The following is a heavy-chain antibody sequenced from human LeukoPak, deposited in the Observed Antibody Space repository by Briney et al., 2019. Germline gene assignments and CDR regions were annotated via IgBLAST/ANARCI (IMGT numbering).Heavy chain of an antibody. Sequence: ASVKVSCKASGYTFTSYDINWVRQATGQGLEWMGWRNPNSGNTGYAQKFQGRVTMTRNTSISTAYMELSSLRSEDTAVYYCARATWRYSYGHTPRGYGMDVWGQGTTVTVSS. CDR1: GYTFTSYD. CDR2: RNPNSGNT. V-gene: IGHV1-8*01. CDR3: ARATWRYSYGHTPRGYGMDV. D-gene: IGHD5-18*01. J-gene: IGHJ6*02.